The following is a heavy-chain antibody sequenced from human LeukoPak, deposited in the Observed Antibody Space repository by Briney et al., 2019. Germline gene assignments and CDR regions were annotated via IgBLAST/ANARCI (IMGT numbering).Heavy chain of an antibody. CDR1: GYTFTSYD. D-gene: IGHD3-3*01. V-gene: IGHV1-8*01. CDR3: ARGGAGTYYDFWSGYYFSSYSNWFDP. Sequence: ASVKVSCKASGYTFTSYDINWVRQATGQGLEWMGWMNPNSGNTGYAQKFQGRVTMTRSTSISTAYMELSSLRSEDTAVYYCARGGAGTYYDFWSGYYFSSYSNWFDPWGQGTLVTVSS. J-gene: IGHJ5*02. CDR2: MNPNSGNT.